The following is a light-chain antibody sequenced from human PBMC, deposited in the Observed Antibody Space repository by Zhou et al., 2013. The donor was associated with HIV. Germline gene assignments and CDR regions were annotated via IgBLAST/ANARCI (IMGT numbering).Light chain of an antibody. V-gene: IGKV3-20*01. CDR1: QTVRYNY. Sequence: EIVLTQSPGTLSLSSGERATLSCRASQTVRYNYLAWYQQIPGQAPKLLIYDATTRATGIPERFSGSGSGTEFTLTISRLEPEDFAVYYCQEYGSAFGPGTKVDIK. CDR3: QEYGSA. CDR2: DAT. J-gene: IGKJ3*01.